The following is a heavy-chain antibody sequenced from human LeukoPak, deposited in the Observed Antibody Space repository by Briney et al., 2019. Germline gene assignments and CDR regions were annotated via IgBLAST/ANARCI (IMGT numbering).Heavy chain of an antibody. CDR2: IKSKTDGGTT. Sequence: GSLRLSCAASGFTFSNAWMSWVRQAPGKGLEWVGRIKSKTDGGTTDYAAPVKGRFTISRDDSKNTLYLQMNSLKTEDTAVYYCTTTPGYYYDSSGYYSDDYWGQGTLVTVSS. D-gene: IGHD3-22*01. CDR3: TTTPGYYYDSSGYYSDDY. J-gene: IGHJ4*02. CDR1: GFTFSNAW. V-gene: IGHV3-15*01.